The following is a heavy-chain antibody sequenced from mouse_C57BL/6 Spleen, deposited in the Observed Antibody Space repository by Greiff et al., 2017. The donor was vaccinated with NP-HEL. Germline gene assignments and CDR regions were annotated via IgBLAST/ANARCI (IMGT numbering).Heavy chain of an antibody. CDR3: ARPAGSSPLAMDY. D-gene: IGHD1-1*01. Sequence: EVKLVESGGGLVQPGGSLKLSCAASGFTFSDYYMYWVRQTPEKRLEWVAYISNGGGSTYYPDTVKGRFTISRDNAKKTLYLQMSRLKSEDTAMDYCARPAGSSPLAMDYWGQGTSVTVSS. CDR2: ISNGGGST. V-gene: IGHV5-12*01. J-gene: IGHJ4*01. CDR1: GFTFSDYY.